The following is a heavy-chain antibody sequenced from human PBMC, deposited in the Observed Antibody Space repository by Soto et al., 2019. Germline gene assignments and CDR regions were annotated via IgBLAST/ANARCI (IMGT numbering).Heavy chain of an antibody. J-gene: IGHJ4*02. CDR3: ARSQWGDAIFGVVTPTPCDY. CDR1: GFTFSSYA. CDR2: ISYDGSNK. Sequence: GGSLRLSCAASGFTFSSYAMHWVRQAPGKGLEWVAVISYDGSNKYYADSVKGRFTISRDNSKNTLYLQMNSLRAEDTAVYYCARSQWGDAIFGVVTPTPCDYWGQGTLVTVSS. D-gene: IGHD3-3*01. V-gene: IGHV3-30-3*01.